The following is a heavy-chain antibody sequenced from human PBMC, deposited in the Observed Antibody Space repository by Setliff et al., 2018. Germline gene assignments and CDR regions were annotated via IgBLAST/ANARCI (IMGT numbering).Heavy chain of an antibody. J-gene: IGHJ6*02. CDR2: INHSGST. CDR1: GGSISSSNW. CDR3: ARAQTSHYYYYYGMDV. Sequence: PSETLSLTCAVSGGSISSSNWWSWVRQPPGKGLEWIGEINHSGSTNYNPSLKSRVTISVDTSKNQFSLKLSSVTAADTAVYYCARAQTSHYYYYYGMDVWGQGTTVTVSS. V-gene: IGHV4-4*02.